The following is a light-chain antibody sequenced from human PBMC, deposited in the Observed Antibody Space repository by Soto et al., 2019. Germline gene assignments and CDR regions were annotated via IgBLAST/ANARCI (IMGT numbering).Light chain of an antibody. V-gene: IGKV4-1*01. CDR3: QQYYRTPPT. Sequence: DIVMTQSPDALAVSLGERATINCKSSQSVLDISNNKNYLAWYQQKPRQHPKLLIYWASARESGVPDRFSGSGSGTDFTRTISSLQAEDVAVYYCQQYYRTPPTFGQGTKLEIK. CDR1: QSVLDISNNKNY. CDR2: WAS. J-gene: IGKJ2*01.